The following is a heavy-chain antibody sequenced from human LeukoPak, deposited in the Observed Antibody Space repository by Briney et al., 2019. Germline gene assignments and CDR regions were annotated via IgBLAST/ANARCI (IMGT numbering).Heavy chain of an antibody. J-gene: IGHJ6*03. D-gene: IGHD2-2*01. CDR3: ARGGRCSSTSCYATYYYMDV. CDR2: ITSSGSTI. CDR1: GFTFSDYY. Sequence: GGSLRLSCAASGFTFSDYYMSWIRQAPGKGLEWVSYITSSGSTIYYADSVKGRFTISRDNAKNSLYLQMNSLRAEDTAVHYRARGGRCSSTSCYATYYYMDVWGKGTTVTVSS. V-gene: IGHV3-11*04.